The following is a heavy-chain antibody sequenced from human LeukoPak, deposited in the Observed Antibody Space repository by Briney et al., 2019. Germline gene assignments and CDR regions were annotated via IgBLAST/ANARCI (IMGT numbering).Heavy chain of an antibody. J-gene: IGHJ4*02. CDR1: AFTFSSYW. CDR3: ARGGFTTDY. Sequence: GGSLRLSCAASAFTFSSYWMSWVRQAPGKGLEWVANINQDGSEKYCVDSVKGRFTISRDNAKNSLYLQMNSLRAEDTAVYYCARGGFTTDYWGQGTLVTVSS. D-gene: IGHD1-14*01. V-gene: IGHV3-7*01. CDR2: INQDGSEK.